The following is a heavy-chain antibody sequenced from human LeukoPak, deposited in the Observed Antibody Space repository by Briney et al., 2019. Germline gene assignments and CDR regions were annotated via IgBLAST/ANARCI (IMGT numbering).Heavy chain of an antibody. CDR3: ARDRAPYCSSTSCYQGHDY. Sequence: SETLSLTCAVYGGSFSGYYWSWIRQPPGKGLELIGEINHSGSTNYNPSLKSRVTISVDTSKNQFSLKLSSVTAADTAVYYCARDRAPYCSSTSCYQGHDYWGQGTLVTVSS. CDR2: INHSGST. D-gene: IGHD2-2*01. CDR1: GGSFSGYY. J-gene: IGHJ4*02. V-gene: IGHV4-34*01.